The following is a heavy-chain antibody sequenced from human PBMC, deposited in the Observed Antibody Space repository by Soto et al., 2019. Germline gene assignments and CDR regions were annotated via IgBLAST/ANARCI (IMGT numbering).Heavy chain of an antibody. Sequence: EVQLVESGGGLVQPGGSLRLSCAASGFTFSSYSMNWVRQAPGKGLEWVSYISSSSSTIYYADSVKGRFTISRDNAKNSLYLQMNSLRAEDTAVYYCARAALYNWNDVSRFDPWGQGTLVTVSS. V-gene: IGHV3-48*01. J-gene: IGHJ5*02. CDR1: GFTFSSYS. CDR2: ISSSSSTI. D-gene: IGHD1-1*01. CDR3: ARAALYNWNDVSRFDP.